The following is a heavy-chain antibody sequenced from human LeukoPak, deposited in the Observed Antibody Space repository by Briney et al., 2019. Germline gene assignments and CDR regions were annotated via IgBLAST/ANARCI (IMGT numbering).Heavy chain of an antibody. CDR3: ARKGRRRDGYGNHY. CDR1: GFTFNSYS. V-gene: IGHV3-21*01. Sequence: GGSLRLSCAASGFTFNSYSMNWVRQAPGEGLEWVSSISSSSSYIYYADSVKGRFTISRDNAKNSLYLQMNSLRAEDTAVYYCARKGRRRDGYGNHYWGQGTLVTVSS. D-gene: IGHD5-24*01. CDR2: ISSSSSYI. J-gene: IGHJ4*02.